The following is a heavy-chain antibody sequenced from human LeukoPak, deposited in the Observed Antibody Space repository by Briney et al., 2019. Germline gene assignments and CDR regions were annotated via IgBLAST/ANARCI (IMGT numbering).Heavy chain of an antibody. J-gene: IGHJ1*01. CDR2: IIPKFGSA. CDR1: RGTVSPFG. CDR3: ARDNFAPSGVKYFQL. D-gene: IGHD3-16*02. V-gene: IGHV1-69*05. Sequence: SVKVSCEASRGTVSPFGIGWVRQAPGQGLEWIGGIIPKFGSASYAQKFQDRLTLTTDESTSTAYMELSNLRSEDTAVYFCARDNFAPSGVKYFQLWGPGTLVTVSS.